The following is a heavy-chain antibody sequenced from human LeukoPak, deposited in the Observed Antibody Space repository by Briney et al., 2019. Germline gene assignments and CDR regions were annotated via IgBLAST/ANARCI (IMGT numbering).Heavy chain of an antibody. CDR2: IYFTGNT. J-gene: IGHJ4*02. V-gene: IGHV4-59*12. CDR3: ARLSTPEETVVPAAMIGFDY. CDR1: GVSISGDY. Sequence: PSETLSLTCTVSGVSISGDYWSWIRQPPGKGLEWIGYIYFTGNTDHNPSLKSRVTISVDTSKNQFSLKLSSVTAADTAVYYCARLSTPEETVVPAAMIGFDYWGQGTLVTVSS. D-gene: IGHD2-2*01.